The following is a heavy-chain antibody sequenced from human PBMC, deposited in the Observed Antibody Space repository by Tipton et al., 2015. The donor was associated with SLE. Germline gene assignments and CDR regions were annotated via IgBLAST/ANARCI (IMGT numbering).Heavy chain of an antibody. CDR3: ARDFRADGNGFGP. V-gene: IGHV4-4*07. J-gene: IGHJ5*02. Sequence: TLSLTCTVSGGSISSYYWSWIRQPAGKGLEWIGRIYSSGSTNYNPSLKSRVTMSVDTSKNQFSLKLTSVTAADTAVYYCARDFRADGNGFGPWGQGTLVTVSS. CDR1: GGSISSYY. CDR2: IYSSGST. D-gene: IGHD5-24*01.